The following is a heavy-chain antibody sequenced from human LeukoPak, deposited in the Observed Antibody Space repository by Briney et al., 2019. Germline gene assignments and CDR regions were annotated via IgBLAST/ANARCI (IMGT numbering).Heavy chain of an antibody. D-gene: IGHD6-6*01. CDR3: ARAPSTSNHFDY. CDR2: IYSSGIT. CDR1: GGSISSYY. Sequence: SETLSLTCTVSGGSISSYYWSWLRQPAGKGLEWIGRIYSSGITNYNPSLKSRVTMSVDTSKNQFSLNLSSVAAADTAVYYCARAPSTSNHFDYWGQGTLVTVSS. J-gene: IGHJ4*02. V-gene: IGHV4-4*07.